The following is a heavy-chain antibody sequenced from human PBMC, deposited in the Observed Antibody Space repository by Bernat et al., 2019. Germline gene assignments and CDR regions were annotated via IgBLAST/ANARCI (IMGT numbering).Heavy chain of an antibody. Sequence: EVQLVVSGGGLVQPGGSLRLSCAASGFTFDDYAMHWVRQAPGKGLEWVSGISWNSGSIGYADSVKGRFTISRDNAKNSLYLQMNSLRAEDTALYYCAKAGSATWDYYYYYMDVWGKGTTVTVSS. D-gene: IGHD1-26*01. J-gene: IGHJ6*03. V-gene: IGHV3-9*01. CDR1: GFTFDDYA. CDR3: AKAGSATWDYYYYYMDV. CDR2: ISWNSGSI.